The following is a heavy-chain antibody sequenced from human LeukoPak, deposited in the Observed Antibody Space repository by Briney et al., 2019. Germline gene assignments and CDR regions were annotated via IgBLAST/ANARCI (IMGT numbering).Heavy chain of an antibody. J-gene: IGHJ3*02. D-gene: IGHD3-9*01. CDR2: IIPIFGTA. V-gene: IGHV1-69*06. CDR1: GGTFSSYA. Sequence: GSSVKVSCKASGGTFSSYAISWVRQAPGQGLEWMGGIIPIFGTANCAQKFQGRVTITADKSTSTAYMELSSLRSEDTAVYYCARDPGDILTGPILGAFDIWGQGTMVTVSS. CDR3: ARDPGDILTGPILGAFDI.